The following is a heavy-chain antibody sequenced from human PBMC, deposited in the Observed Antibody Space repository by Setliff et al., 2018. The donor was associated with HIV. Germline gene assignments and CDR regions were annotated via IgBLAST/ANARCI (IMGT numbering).Heavy chain of an antibody. Sequence: PGGSLRLSCAASGFTVSSYYMAWVRQAPGKGLEWVSTIYSDGSTYHADSVKGRFTLSRDTSKNTLSLQMNTLRPEDTAVYYCARVRLYNSALDYWCQGTLVTVSS. D-gene: IGHD3-22*01. CDR2: IYSDGST. J-gene: IGHJ4*02. V-gene: IGHV3-66*02. CDR3: ARVRLYNSALDY. CDR1: GFTVSSYY.